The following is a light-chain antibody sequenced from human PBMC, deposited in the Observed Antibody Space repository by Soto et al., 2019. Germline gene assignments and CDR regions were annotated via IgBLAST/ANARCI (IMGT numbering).Light chain of an antibody. Sequence: QSVLTQPPSASGTPGQRVFISCSGSSSNIGGTNYAYWYQQLPGAAPKLLMHSNNLRPSGVPERISGSKSGTSASLAISGRRSDDEAVYYCASWDDRLGAVIFGGWTKLTVL. V-gene: IGLV1-47*02. CDR2: SNN. CDR1: SSNIGGTNY. CDR3: ASWDDRLGAVI. J-gene: IGLJ2*01.